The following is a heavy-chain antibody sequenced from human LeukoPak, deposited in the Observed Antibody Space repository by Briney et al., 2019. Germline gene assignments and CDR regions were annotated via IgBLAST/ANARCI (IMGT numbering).Heavy chain of an antibody. CDR3: ARPRRRQQLVPLDY. J-gene: IGHJ4*02. V-gene: IGHV5-51*01. CDR1: GYSFTNYW. Sequence: GESLKISCKASGYSFTNYWIGWVRQMPGKGLEWMGIIYPGDSDTRYSPSFQGQVTISADKSISTAYLQWSSLKASDTAMYYCARPRRRQQLVPLDYWGQGTLVTVSS. CDR2: IYPGDSDT. D-gene: IGHD6-6*01.